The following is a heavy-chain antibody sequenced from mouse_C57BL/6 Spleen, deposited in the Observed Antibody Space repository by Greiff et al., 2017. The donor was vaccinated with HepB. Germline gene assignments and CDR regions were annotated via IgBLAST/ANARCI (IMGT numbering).Heavy chain of an antibody. CDR2: IDPETGGT. V-gene: IGHV1-15*01. Sequence: QVQLKESGAELVRPGASVTLSCKASGYTFTDYEMHWVKQTPVQGLEWIGAIDPETGGTAYNQKFKGKAILTADKSSSTAYMELRSLTSEDSAVYYCTRGYGNYRYAMDYWGQGTSVTVSS. J-gene: IGHJ4*01. CDR1: GYTFTDYE. D-gene: IGHD2-10*02. CDR3: TRGYGNYRYAMDY.